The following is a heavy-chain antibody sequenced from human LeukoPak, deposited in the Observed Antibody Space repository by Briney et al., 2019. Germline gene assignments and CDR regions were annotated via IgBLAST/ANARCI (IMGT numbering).Heavy chain of an antibody. CDR3: ARVSSGYQGWFDP. D-gene: IGHD5-12*01. CDR1: GASINEYY. Sequence: PSETLSLTCTVSGASINEYYWSWIRQPAGKGLEWIGRIYTRANADYAPSLKSRVTMSADPSKNQLSLKLTSVTAADTAVYYCARVSSGYQGWFDPWGQGILVTVSS. CDR2: IYTRANA. V-gene: IGHV4-4*07. J-gene: IGHJ5*02.